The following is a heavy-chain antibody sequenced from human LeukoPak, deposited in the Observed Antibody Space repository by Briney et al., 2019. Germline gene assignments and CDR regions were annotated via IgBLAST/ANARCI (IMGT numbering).Heavy chain of an antibody. V-gene: IGHV3-23*01. D-gene: IGHD3-3*01. CDR3: ARGMYDFWSGYYHWFDP. CDR2: ISGSGGST. Sequence: GGSLRLSCAASGFTFSSYAMSWVRQAPGKGLEWVSAISGSGGSTYYADSVKGRFTISGDDSKNTLYLQMNSLRAEDTAVYYCARGMYDFWSGYYHWFDPWGQGTLVTVSS. CDR1: GFTFSSYA. J-gene: IGHJ5*02.